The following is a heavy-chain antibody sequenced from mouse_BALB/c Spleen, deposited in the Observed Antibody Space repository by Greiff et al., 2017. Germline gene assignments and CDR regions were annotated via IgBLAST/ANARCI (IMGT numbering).Heavy chain of an antibody. CDR2: ISDGGSYT. CDR1: GFTFSDYY. J-gene: IGHJ4*01. CDR3: ARGGYYVGYYAMDY. D-gene: IGHD2-3*01. V-gene: IGHV5-4*02. Sequence: EVMLVESGGGLVKPGGSLKLSCAASGFTFSDYYMYWVRQTPEKRLEWVATISDGGSYTYYPDSVKGRFTISRDNPKNTLFLQMTSLRSEDTAMYYCARGGYYVGYYAMDYWGQGTSVTVSS.